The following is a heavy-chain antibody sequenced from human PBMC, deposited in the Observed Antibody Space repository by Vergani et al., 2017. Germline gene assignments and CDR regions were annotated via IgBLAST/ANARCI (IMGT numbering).Heavy chain of an antibody. J-gene: IGHJ4*02. CDR2: ISFDGTNE. CDR3: VRDLGLCAGGRGYTGAGDY. D-gene: IGHD6-25*01. Sequence: QVQLVESGGGVVQPGTSLRLSCVVSGYALNRHAMYWVRQAPGKGLEWVVGISFDGTNEYYPDLVKGRFTISRDIAKNTLYLQVRSLRLEYTGVYHCVRDLGLCAGGRGYTGAGDYWGQGTPVTVSS. CDR1: GYALNRHA. V-gene: IGHV3-30-3*01.